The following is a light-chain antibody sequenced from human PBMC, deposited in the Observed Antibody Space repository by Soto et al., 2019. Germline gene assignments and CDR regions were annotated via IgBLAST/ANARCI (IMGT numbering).Light chain of an antibody. CDR1: SSDVGSYDL. Sequence: QSVLTQPASVSGAPGQSITISCTGTSSDVGSYDLVSWYQQHPGKAPQLMIYEVTKRPSGASNRFSGSKSGSTASLTISGLQAEDEADYYCSSTATSSTPYVIFGGGTKVTDL. V-gene: IGLV2-23*02. J-gene: IGLJ2*01. CDR3: SSTATSSTPYVI. CDR2: EVT.